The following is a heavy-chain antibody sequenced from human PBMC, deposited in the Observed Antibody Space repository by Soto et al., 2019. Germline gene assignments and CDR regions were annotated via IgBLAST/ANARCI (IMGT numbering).Heavy chain of an antibody. J-gene: IGHJ5*02. CDR1: GGTFSSYA. V-gene: IGHV1-69*12. CDR2: IIPIFGTA. D-gene: IGHD2-15*01. CDR3: ARAYGLLTRFVNWFDP. Sequence: QVQLVQSGAEVKKPGSSVKVSCKASGGTFSSYAISWVRQAPGQGLEWMGGIIPIFGTANYAQKFQGRVTVTADDATSTAYRELSGLGSEDTAVYYCARAYGLLTRFVNWFDPWGQGALVTVSS.